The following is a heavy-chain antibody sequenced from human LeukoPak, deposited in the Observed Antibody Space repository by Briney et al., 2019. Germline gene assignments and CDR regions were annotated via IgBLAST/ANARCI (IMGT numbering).Heavy chain of an antibody. CDR3: ARKLYYYDSGGSAGYAGWFDP. V-gene: IGHV3-21*04. CDR2: ISSLNTYI. D-gene: IGHD3-22*01. J-gene: IGHJ5*02. Sequence: GGSLRLSCAASGSTFSSYSMNWVRQAPGKGLEWVSFISSLNTYIYYADLVKGRFTISRDNAKNSLYLQMNSLRAEDTAVYYCARKLYYYDSGGSAGYAGWFDPWGQGTLVTVSS. CDR1: GSTFSSYS.